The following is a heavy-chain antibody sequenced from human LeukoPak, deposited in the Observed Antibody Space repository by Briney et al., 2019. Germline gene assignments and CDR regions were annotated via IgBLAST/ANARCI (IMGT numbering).Heavy chain of an antibody. CDR3: ARDRRYFDRAHGMDV. D-gene: IGHD3-9*01. CDR1: GYTFTGYY. Sequence: GASVKVSCKTSGYTFTGYYMHWVRQAPGQGLEWMGWINPNSGGTNYAQKFQGWVTMTRDTSISTAYMELSRLRSDDTAVYYCARDRRYFDRAHGMDVWGQGTTVTVSS. V-gene: IGHV1-2*04. CDR2: INPNSGGT. J-gene: IGHJ6*02.